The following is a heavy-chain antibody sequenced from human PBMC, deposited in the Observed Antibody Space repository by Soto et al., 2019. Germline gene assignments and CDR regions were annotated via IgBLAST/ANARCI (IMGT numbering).Heavy chain of an antibody. V-gene: IGHV3-30*03. CDR2: ISFDARSE. CDR1: GFSLSSYG. CDR3: ARESDQPRGDNYYAMDV. Sequence: GSLRLSCAISGFSLSSYGLHWVRQAPGKGLEWVAFISFDARSEFYSDSVKGRCTISRDNSKNTMYLHISSPRPDDTAVYYCARESDQPRGDNYYAMDVWGQGTTVTVSS. D-gene: IGHD6-25*01. J-gene: IGHJ6*02.